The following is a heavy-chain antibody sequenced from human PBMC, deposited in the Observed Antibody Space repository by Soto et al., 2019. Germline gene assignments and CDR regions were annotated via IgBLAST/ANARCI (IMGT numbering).Heavy chain of an antibody. CDR2: ISGSGDIT. CDR3: ATVPQWVLRYHGWFFDY. D-gene: IGHD3-22*01. V-gene: IGHV3-23*01. CDR1: GFSFSNSA. Sequence: EVQLLESGGGLVQPGGSLRLSCAVSGFSFSNSAMTWVRQAPGKGLEWVSGISGSGDITYNTDSVKGRFGISRVTSKNVVDLQMRSLIADDAAVYYYATVPQWVLRYHGWFFDYWGQGTLVTVSS. J-gene: IGHJ4*02.